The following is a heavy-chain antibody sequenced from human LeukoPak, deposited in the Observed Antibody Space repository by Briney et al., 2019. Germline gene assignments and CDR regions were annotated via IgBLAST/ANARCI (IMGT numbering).Heavy chain of an antibody. Sequence: SETLSLTCTVSGASISSTTFYWGWIRQPPGKGLEWIGTIYYSGSTYYNPSLKSRVTVSVDASKNHFSLRLSSVTAADTAVYYCSRWGVGPTRLYYFDYWGQGTLVIVSS. CDR3: SRWGVGPTRLYYFDY. D-gene: IGHD1-26*01. CDR2: IYYSGST. CDR1: GASISSTTFY. J-gene: IGHJ4*02. V-gene: IGHV4-39*02.